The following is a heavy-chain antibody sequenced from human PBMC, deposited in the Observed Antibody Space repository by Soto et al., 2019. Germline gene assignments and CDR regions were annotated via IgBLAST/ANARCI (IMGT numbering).Heavy chain of an antibody. CDR2: ISPKSGCT. Sequence: ASLTVSCKASGYTFIDYYMHWVRQAPGQGFEWMGRISPKSGCTNYAQKFQGRVTMTWDTSLNTAYMELSSLMSEDTAVYYCARPPGYISDWYYFDLWGQGTLVTVSS. V-gene: IGHV1-2*02. D-gene: IGHD6-19*01. J-gene: IGHJ4*02. CDR1: GYTFIDYY. CDR3: ARPPGYISDWYYFDL.